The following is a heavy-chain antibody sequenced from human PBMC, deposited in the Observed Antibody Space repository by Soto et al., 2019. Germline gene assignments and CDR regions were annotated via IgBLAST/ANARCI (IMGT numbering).Heavy chain of an antibody. CDR2: INAGNGNR. D-gene: IGHD3-22*01. Sequence: ASVKVSCKASGYTFTSYAMHWVRQAPGQRLEWMGWINAGNGNRKYSQKFQGRVTITRDTSASTAYMELSSLRSEDTAVYYCASSYYYDSSGYSSLYYYYGMDVWGQGTTVTVSS. CDR3: ASSYYYDSSGYSSLYYYYGMDV. V-gene: IGHV1-3*01. CDR1: GYTFTSYA. J-gene: IGHJ6*02.